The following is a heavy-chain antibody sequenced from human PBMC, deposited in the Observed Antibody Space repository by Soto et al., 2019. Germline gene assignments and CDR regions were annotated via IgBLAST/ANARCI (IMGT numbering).Heavy chain of an antibody. V-gene: IGHV3-30-3*01. Sequence: GSLRLSCAASGFTFSSYAMHWVRQAPGKGLEWVAVISYDGSNKYYADSVKGRFTISRDNSKNTLYLQMNSLRAEDTAVYYCARDQMVVAATNKAPDAFDIWGQGTMVTVSS. CDR3: ARDQMVVAATNKAPDAFDI. J-gene: IGHJ3*02. CDR1: GFTFSSYA. CDR2: ISYDGSNK. D-gene: IGHD2-15*01.